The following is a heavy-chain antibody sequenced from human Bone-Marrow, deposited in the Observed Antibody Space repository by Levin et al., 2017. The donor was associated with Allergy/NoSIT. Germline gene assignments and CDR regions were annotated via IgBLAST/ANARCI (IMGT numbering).Heavy chain of an antibody. CDR1: GFIFSTYG. CDR2: IWHDGNDI. V-gene: IGHV3-33*01. J-gene: IGHJ6*02. Sequence: LTGGSLRLSCAASGFIFSTYGMHWVRQAPGKGLEWVAVIWHDGNDIFYSDSVKGRFTISRDNGESMLFLHMNSLRAEDTGVYYCARDRLEYCSGASCYGLDVWGQGTTVTVSS. CDR3: ARDRLEYCSGASCYGLDV. D-gene: IGHD6-19*01.